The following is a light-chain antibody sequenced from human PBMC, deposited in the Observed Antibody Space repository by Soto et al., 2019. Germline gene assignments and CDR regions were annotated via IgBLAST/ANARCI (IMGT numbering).Light chain of an antibody. Sequence: QAVVTQPASVSGSPGQSITISCTGTSSDIGNYNYVSWYQQHPGEAPKTVIYEVSHRPSGISSRFSGSKSGNTASLTISGLQAEDEADYYCSSYATNRDVLFGGGTKLTVL. CDR1: SSDIGNYNY. J-gene: IGLJ2*01. V-gene: IGLV2-14*01. CDR2: EVS. CDR3: SSYATNRDVL.